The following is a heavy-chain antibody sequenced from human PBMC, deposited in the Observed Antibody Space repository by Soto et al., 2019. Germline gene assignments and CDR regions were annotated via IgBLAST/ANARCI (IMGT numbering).Heavy chain of an antibody. J-gene: IGHJ4*02. D-gene: IGHD4-4*01. V-gene: IGHV3-30*03. CDR3: GRADSDYSNYWSSFDH. CDR2: VSYDGSIT. Sequence: QVQLVESGGGVVQPGGSLRLSCAASGFTFSHYGMAWVREAPGKGLAWVADVSYDGSITHYSDSVKGRFSISRNNFKATVSLQLNSLPSEDTATYYCGRADSDYSNYWSSFDHWGQGALVTVSS. CDR1: GFTFSHYG.